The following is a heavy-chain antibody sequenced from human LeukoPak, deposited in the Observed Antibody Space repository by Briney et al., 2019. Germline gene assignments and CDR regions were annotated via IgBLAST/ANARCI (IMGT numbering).Heavy chain of an antibody. Sequence: ASVKGSCKASGYTFTGYYMHWVRQAPGQGLEWMGRINPNSGGTNYAQKFQGRVTMTRDTSISTAYMVLSRLRSDDTAVYYCARVLVVHYYDSRHAFDIWGQRTMVTVSS. V-gene: IGHV1-2*06. CDR3: ARVLVVHYYDSRHAFDI. CDR2: INPNSGGT. CDR1: GYTFTGYY. J-gene: IGHJ3*02. D-gene: IGHD3-22*01.